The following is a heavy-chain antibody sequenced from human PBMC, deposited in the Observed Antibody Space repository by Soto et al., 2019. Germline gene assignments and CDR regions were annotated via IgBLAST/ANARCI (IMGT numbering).Heavy chain of an antibody. V-gene: IGHV4-59*01. CDR2: IYYSGST. Sequence: SETLSLTCTVSGGSISSYYWSWIRQPPGKGLEWIGYIYYSGSTNYNPSLKSRVTISVDTSKNQFSLKLSSVTAADTAVYYCSRDISLYNWNYDYYYYYMDVWGKGTTVTVSS. D-gene: IGHD1-7*01. CDR1: GGSISSYY. CDR3: SRDISLYNWNYDYYYYYMDV. J-gene: IGHJ6*03.